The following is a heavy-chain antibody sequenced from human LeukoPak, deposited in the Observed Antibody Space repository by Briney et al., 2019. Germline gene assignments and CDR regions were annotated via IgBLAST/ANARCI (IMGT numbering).Heavy chain of an antibody. V-gene: IGHV1-69*13. CDR2: IIPIFGTA. D-gene: IGHD2-15*01. Sequence: SVKVSCKASGGTFSSYAISWVRQAPGQGLEWMGGIIPIFGTAKYAQKLQGRVTITADESTSTAYMELSSLRSEDTAVYYCARETVVAATAAFDFWGQGTLVTVSS. CDR1: GGTFSSYA. CDR3: ARETVVAATAAFDF. J-gene: IGHJ4*02.